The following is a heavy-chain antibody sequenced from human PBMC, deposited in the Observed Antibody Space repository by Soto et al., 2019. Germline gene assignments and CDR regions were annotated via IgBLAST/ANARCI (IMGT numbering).Heavy chain of an antibody. J-gene: IGHJ1*01. CDR3: ARGPLTKTIFGVARSLQH. D-gene: IGHD3-3*01. Sequence: GASVRVSCKASGYTFTSYGISWVRQAPGQGLEWMGWISAYNGNTNYAQKLQGRVTMTTDTSTSTAYMELRSLRSDDTAVYYCARGPLTKTIFGVARSLQHWGQGTLVTVSS. V-gene: IGHV1-18*01. CDR1: GYTFTSYG. CDR2: ISAYNGNT.